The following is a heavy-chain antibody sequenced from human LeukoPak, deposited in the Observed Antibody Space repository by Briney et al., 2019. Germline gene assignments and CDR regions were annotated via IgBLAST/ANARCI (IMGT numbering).Heavy chain of an antibody. CDR2: ISDDGSNI. Sequence: GRSLRLSCAASGFTFSNYAMHWVRQAPGKGLDWLAVISDDGSNIYYGDSVKGRFTISRDNSKNTVYLQMNSLRAEDTAVYYCAKDRYSSGWYSDFDYWGQGTLVTVSS. D-gene: IGHD6-19*01. J-gene: IGHJ4*02. CDR1: GFTFSNYA. V-gene: IGHV3-30*18. CDR3: AKDRYSSGWYSDFDY.